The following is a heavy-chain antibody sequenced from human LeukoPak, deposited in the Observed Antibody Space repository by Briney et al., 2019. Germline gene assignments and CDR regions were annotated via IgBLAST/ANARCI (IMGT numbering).Heavy chain of an antibody. CDR2: ISYDGSNK. V-gene: IGHV3-30*18. Sequence: GGSLRLSCAASGFAFSSYGMHWVRQAPGKGLEWVAVISYDGSNKYSAGSVKGRFTISRDNSKNTLYLQMNSLRAEDTAVYYCANYGDYYYFYYWGQGTLVTVSS. CDR1: GFAFSSYG. CDR3: ANYGDYYYFYY. D-gene: IGHD4-17*01. J-gene: IGHJ4*02.